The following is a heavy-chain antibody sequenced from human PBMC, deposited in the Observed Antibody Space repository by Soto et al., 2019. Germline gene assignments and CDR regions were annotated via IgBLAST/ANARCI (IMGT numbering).Heavy chain of an antibody. V-gene: IGHV4-39*01. CDR1: VGSISSSTYY. Sequence: QLQLQESGPGLVKSSETLSLTCTVSVGSISSSTYYWGWIRQPPGKGLEWIGSINYSGTTYYNTSLKSRVTLYIDTSKNQFSLKLSSVTAADTSCYYCVSLLHCGARACIFDYWGQGMLVTVSS. CDR2: INYSGTT. D-gene: IGHD2-21*01. CDR3: VSLLHCGARACIFDY. J-gene: IGHJ4*02.